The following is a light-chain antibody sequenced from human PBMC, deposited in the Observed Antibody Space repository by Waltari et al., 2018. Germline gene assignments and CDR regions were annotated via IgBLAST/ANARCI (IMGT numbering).Light chain of an antibody. CDR1: QSVSRT. J-gene: IGKJ1*01. CDR2: GAS. V-gene: IGKV3-20*01. CDR3: QHYQSLPVT. Sequence: SCRASQSVSRTLAWYQQKPDQAPRLLIYGASIRATGIPDRFSGSGSGTDFSLTNSRLEPEDCAVYYCQHYQSLPVTFGQGTKVEIK.